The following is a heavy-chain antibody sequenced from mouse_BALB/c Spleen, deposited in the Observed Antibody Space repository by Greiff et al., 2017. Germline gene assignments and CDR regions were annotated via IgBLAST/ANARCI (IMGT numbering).Heavy chain of an antibody. V-gene: IGHV3-2*02. CDR1: GYSITSDYA. J-gene: IGHJ3*01. CDR3: ARGYYDYDGGIFFAY. D-gene: IGHD2-4*01. Sequence: EVQLQESGPGLVKPSQSLSLTCTVTGYSITSDYAWNWIRQFPGNKLEWMGYISYSGSTSYNPSLKSRISITRDTSKNQFFLQLNSVTTEDTATYYCARGYYDYDGGIFFAYWGQGTLVTVSA. CDR2: ISYSGST.